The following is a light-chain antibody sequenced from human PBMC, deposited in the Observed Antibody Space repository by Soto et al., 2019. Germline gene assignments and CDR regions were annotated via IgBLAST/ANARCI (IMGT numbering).Light chain of an antibody. J-gene: IGKJ1*01. V-gene: IGKV1-5*01. CDR3: QQYNSYS. CDR2: HAS. Sequence: DIQMTQSPSSLSASVGDEVTITCRASQTIMTYLNWYQQKPGTAPKVLIYHASNLQSGVPSRFSGSGSGTEFTLTISSLQPDDFATYYCQQYNSYSFGQGTKVDIK. CDR1: QTIMTY.